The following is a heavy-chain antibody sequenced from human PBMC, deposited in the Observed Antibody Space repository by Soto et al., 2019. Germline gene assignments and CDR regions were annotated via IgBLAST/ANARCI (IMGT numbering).Heavy chain of an antibody. CDR1: GFTFNDYA. CDR2: ISWNSGNI. Sequence: EVQLVESGGGLVQPGRSLRLSCAASGFTFNDYAMHWVRQVSGKGLEWVSGISWNSGNIGYADSVKGRFTISRDNAKNSLYLQMNSLRAEDTALYYCAKDLSREQRGFDYWGQGTLVTVSS. V-gene: IGHV3-9*01. CDR3: AKDLSREQRGFDY. J-gene: IGHJ4*02. D-gene: IGHD1-1*01.